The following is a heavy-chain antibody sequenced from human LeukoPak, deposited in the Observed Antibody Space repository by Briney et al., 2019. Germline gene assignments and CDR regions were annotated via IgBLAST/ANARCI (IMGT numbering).Heavy chain of an antibody. J-gene: IGHJ4*02. CDR1: GGSIRSRSYY. D-gene: IGHD6-19*01. CDR3: ATLISGWSLY. Sequence: ETLSLTCTVSGGSIRSRSYYWGWIRQPPGKGLEWVSAISGSGGSTYYADSVKGRFTISRDNAKNTLYLQMNSLRAEDTAVYYCATLISGWSLYWGQGTLVTVSS. V-gene: IGHV3-23*01. CDR2: ISGSGGST.